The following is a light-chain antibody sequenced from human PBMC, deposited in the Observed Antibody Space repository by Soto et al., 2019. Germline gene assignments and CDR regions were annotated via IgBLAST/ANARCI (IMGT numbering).Light chain of an antibody. Sequence: ENVLTQSPGTLSLSPGERATLSCRASQSLDSGYLAWYQQKPGQAPRLLIHDASSRATGIPDRFSGSGSGTDFTLTISRLEPEDFAVYYCQVYGSSRTWTFGQGTKVEIK. V-gene: IGKV3-20*01. CDR2: DAS. CDR1: QSLDSGY. CDR3: QVYGSSRTWT. J-gene: IGKJ1*01.